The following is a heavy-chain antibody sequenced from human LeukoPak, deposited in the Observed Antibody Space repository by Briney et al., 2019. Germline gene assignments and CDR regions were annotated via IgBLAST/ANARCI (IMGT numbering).Heavy chain of an antibody. Sequence: PSETLSLTCTVSGGSISSYYLSWIRQPPGKGLEWIGYIHYSGSTHYNPSLKSRVTISVDTSKNQVSLKLRSVTAADTAVYYCARTTEGYAGGPGYSYYYYMDVWGKGTTVTISS. V-gene: IGHV4-59*01. D-gene: IGHD5-12*01. J-gene: IGHJ6*03. CDR3: ARTTEGYAGGPGYSYYYYMDV. CDR2: IHYSGST. CDR1: GGSISSYY.